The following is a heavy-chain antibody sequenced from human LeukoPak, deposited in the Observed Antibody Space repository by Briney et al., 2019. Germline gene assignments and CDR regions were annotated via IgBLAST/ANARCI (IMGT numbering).Heavy chain of an antibody. CDR1: VGSFSGYY. J-gene: IGHJ4*02. CDR3: ASSLTGYYTHFDY. D-gene: IGHD3-9*01. Sequence: TSETLSLTCAVYVGSFSGYYWSWIRQPPGKGLEWIGQINHSGSTNYNPSLKSRVTISVDTSKNQFPLKLSSVTAADTAVYYCASSLTGYYTHFDYWGQGTLVTVSS. V-gene: IGHV4-34*01. CDR2: INHSGST.